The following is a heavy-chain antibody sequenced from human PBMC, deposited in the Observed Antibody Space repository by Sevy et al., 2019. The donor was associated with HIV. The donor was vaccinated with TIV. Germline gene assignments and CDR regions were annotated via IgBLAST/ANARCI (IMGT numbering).Heavy chain of an antibody. J-gene: IGHJ4*02. V-gene: IGHV3-15*01. CDR3: TTAPGRYCSGGSCYYLDY. D-gene: IGHD2-15*01. Sequence: GGSLRLSCAASGFTFSNAWMSWVRQAPGKGLEWVSRIKSKTDGGTTDYAAPVKGRFTISRDDSKNTLYLQMNSLKTEDTAVYYCTTAPGRYCSGGSCYYLDYWGQGTLVTVSS. CDR2: IKSKTDGGTT. CDR1: GFTFSNAW.